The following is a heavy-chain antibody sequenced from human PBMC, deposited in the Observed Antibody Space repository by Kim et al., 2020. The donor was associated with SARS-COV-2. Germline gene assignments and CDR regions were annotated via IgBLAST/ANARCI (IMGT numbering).Heavy chain of an antibody. V-gene: IGHV3-30*04. CDR1: GFTFSSYA. CDR3: ARDGWSYYDILTGYYPGAGRDYSYYCGGDV. CDR2: ISYDGSNK. D-gene: IGHD3-9*01. J-gene: IGHJ6*02. Sequence: GGSLRLSCAASGFTFSSYAMHWVRQAPGKGLEWVALISYDGSNKYYADSVKGRFTISRDNSKNTLYLQMNSLRAEDTAVYYCARDGWSYYDILTGYYPGAGRDYSYYCGGDVGGQGTTVTVSS.